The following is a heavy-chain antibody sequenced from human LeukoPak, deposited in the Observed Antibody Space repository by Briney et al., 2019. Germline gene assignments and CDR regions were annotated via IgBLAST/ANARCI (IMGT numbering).Heavy chain of an antibody. J-gene: IGHJ6*02. V-gene: IGHV1-2*04. Sequence: ASVKVSCKASGYTFTGYYMHWVRQAPGQGLEWMGWINPNSGGTNYAQKFQGWVTMTRDTSISTAYMELSRLRSDDTAVYYCARGEKAAAGSYYYGMDVWGQGTTVTVSS. D-gene: IGHD6-13*01. CDR1: GYTFTGYY. CDR2: INPNSGGT. CDR3: ARGEKAAAGSYYYGMDV.